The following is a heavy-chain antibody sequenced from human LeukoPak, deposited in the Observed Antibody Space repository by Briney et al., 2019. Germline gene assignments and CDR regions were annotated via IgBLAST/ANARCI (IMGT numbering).Heavy chain of an antibody. V-gene: IGHV4-59*02. J-gene: IGHJ4*02. D-gene: IGHD1-26*01. CDR1: GGSVSDYY. Sequence: TSETLSLTCTVSGGSVSDYYWSWIRQSPGKGLEWIGYIYYTGTSYNPSLKSRVTISADTSKNQFSLNLSSVTAADTAVYYCARLTVGATRAEVDYWGQGTLVTVSS. CDR2: IYYTGT. CDR3: ARLTVGATRAEVDY.